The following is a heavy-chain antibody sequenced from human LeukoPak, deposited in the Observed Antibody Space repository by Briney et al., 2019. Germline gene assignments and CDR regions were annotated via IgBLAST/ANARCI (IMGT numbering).Heavy chain of an antibody. CDR2: FDPEDGET. Sequence: ASVKVSCKVSGYTLTELSMHWVRQAPGKGLEWMGGFDPEDGETIYAQKFQGRVTMTRNTSISTAYMELSSLRSEDTAVYYCARGGPVVIAASSDWFDSWGQGTLVTVSS. V-gene: IGHV1-24*01. D-gene: IGHD6-13*01. CDR1: GYTLTELS. J-gene: IGHJ5*01. CDR3: ARGGPVVIAASSDWFDS.